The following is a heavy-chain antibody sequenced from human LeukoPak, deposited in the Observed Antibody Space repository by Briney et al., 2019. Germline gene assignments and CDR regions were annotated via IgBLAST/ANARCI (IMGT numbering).Heavy chain of an antibody. D-gene: IGHD1-26*01. CDR2: ISAYNGNT. CDR1: GYTFTSYG. Sequence: ASVKVSCKASGYTFTSYGISWVRQAPGQGLEWVGWISAYNGNTNYAQKLQGRVTMTTDTSTSTAYMELRSLRSDDTAVYYCASTRSGSYYYSAVYWGQGTLVTVSS. CDR3: ASTRSGSYYYSAVY. V-gene: IGHV1-18*01. J-gene: IGHJ4*02.